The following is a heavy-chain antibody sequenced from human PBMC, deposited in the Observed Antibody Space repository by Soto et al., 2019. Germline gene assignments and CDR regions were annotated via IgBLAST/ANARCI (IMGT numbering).Heavy chain of an antibody. CDR2: INHSGST. J-gene: IGHJ4*02. D-gene: IGHD4-4*01. CDR3: ASLGISNYKPFDY. Sequence: SETLSLTCAVYGGSFSGYYWSWIRQPPGKGLEWIGEINHSGSTNYNPSLKSRVTISVDTSKNQFSLKLSSVTAADTAVYYCASLGISNYKPFDYWGQGTLVTVSS. CDR1: GGSFSGYY. V-gene: IGHV4-34*01.